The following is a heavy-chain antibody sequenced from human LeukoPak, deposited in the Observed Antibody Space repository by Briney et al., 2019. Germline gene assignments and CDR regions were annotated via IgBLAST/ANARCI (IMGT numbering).Heavy chain of an antibody. CDR3: VRDHHRRLYDSQARDTFDI. J-gene: IGHJ3*02. CDR1: GFTFSNYN. D-gene: IGHD3-22*01. Sequence: GGSLRLSCAASGFTFSNYNMNWVRQAPGKGLEWVSYISSSSSTMYYAASVKGRFSISRDNAQNSLYLQMNSLRAEDTAVYYCVRDHHRRLYDSQARDTFDIWGQGTMATVSS. CDR2: ISSSSSTM. V-gene: IGHV3-48*01.